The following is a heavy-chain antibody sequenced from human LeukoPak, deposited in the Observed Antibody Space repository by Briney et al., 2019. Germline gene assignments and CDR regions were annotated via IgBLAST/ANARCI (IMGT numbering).Heavy chain of an antibody. V-gene: IGHV1-24*01. J-gene: IGHJ4*02. Sequence: ASVKVSCKVSGYTLTELSMHWVRQAPGKGLEWMGGFDPEDGETIYAQKFHGRVTMTEDTSTDTAYMELSSLRSEDTAVYYCATGTQGWLQLAHWGQGTLVTVSS. D-gene: IGHD5-24*01. CDR1: GYTLTELS. CDR3: ATGTQGWLQLAH. CDR2: FDPEDGET.